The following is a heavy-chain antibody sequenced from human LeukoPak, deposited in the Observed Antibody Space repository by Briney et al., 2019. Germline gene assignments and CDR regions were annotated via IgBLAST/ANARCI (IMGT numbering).Heavy chain of an antibody. CDR3: ARLRRRLFAPQTRNWFDP. V-gene: IGHV4-34*01. D-gene: IGHD2-21*02. CDR2: VNHSGST. Sequence: SETLSLTCAVYGGSFSGYYWSWIRQPPGKGLEWIGEVNHSGSTNYNPSLKSRVTISVDTSKNQFSLKLSSVTAADTAVYYCARLRRRLFAPQTRNWFDPWGQGTLVTVSP. J-gene: IGHJ5*02. CDR1: GGSFSGYY.